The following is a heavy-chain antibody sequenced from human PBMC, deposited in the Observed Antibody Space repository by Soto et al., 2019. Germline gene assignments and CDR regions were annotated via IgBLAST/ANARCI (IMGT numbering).Heavy chain of an antibody. J-gene: IGHJ3*01. V-gene: IGHV3-21*06. CDR1: GFNFRNFN. CDR2: VSGSSSYI. Sequence: GGSLRLSCEGSGFNFRNFNMIWVRQAPGKGLEWVSSVSGSSSYIYYANSVKGRFTVSRDNANNLVFLQMNGLRPEDTAMYYCARDLRGHYGPWGQGTMVTVSS. D-gene: IGHD4-17*01. CDR3: ARDLRGHYGP.